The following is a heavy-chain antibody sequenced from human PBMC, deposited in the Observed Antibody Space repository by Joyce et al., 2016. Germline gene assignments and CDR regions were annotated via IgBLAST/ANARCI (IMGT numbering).Heavy chain of an antibody. CDR2: LVPIFASP. D-gene: IGHD6-13*01. CDR3: ARQTAGGYFQH. J-gene: IGHJ1*01. V-gene: IGHV1-69*01. CDR1: GGTFRSSS. Sequence: QVQLVQSGAEVKKPESSVKVSCKASGGTFRSSSINWVRQAPGQGLEWMGGLVPIFASPNYAQKFHDRVTITADESTSTAYLEMRSPRSEDTAMYYCARQTAGGYFQHWGQGTLVTVSS.